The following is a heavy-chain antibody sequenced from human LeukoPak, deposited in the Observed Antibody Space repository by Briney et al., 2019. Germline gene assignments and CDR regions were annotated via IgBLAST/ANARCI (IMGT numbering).Heavy chain of an antibody. V-gene: IGHV3-23*01. J-gene: IGHJ2*01. CDR2: ISGSGGST. D-gene: IGHD3-22*01. CDR1: GFTFSSYA. Sequence: PGGSLRLSCAASGFTFSSYAMNWVRQAPGKGLEWVSGISGSGGSTYYADSVKGRFTISRDNSKNTLYLQMASLRAEDTAVYYCAKEGYYYDSSGYKNWYFDLWGRGTLVTVSS. CDR3: AKEGYYYDSSGYKNWYFDL.